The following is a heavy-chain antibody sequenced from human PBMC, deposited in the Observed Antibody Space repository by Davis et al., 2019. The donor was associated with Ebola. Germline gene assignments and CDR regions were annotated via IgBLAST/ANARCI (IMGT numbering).Heavy chain of an antibody. J-gene: IGHJ2*01. CDR3: ARNKSSVPPSGFFDP. Sequence: PAGSLRLSCGVYGGSFSGYSWTWIRQSPGEGLEWVGEINHIGSARYNPSIQSGVSIAVDTSKTQFPLNLRSVTAADTAVYYCARNKSSVPPSGFFDPWGRGALVTVSS. CDR1: GGSFSGYS. V-gene: IGHV4-34*01. CDR2: INHIGSA. D-gene: IGHD1/OR15-1a*01.